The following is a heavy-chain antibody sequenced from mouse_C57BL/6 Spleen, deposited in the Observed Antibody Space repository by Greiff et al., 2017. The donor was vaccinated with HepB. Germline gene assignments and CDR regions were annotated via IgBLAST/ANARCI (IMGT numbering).Heavy chain of an antibody. CDR2: IDPSDSYT. V-gene: IGHV1-69*01. Sequence: QVHVKQPGAELVMPGASVKLSCKASGYTFTSYWMHWVKQRPGQGLEWIGEIDPSDSYTNYNQKFKGKSTLTVDKSSSTAYMQLSSLTSEDSAVYYCARSGWLLRAWFAYWGQGTLVTVSA. J-gene: IGHJ3*01. D-gene: IGHD2-3*01. CDR3: ARSGWLLRAWFAY. CDR1: GYTFTSYW.